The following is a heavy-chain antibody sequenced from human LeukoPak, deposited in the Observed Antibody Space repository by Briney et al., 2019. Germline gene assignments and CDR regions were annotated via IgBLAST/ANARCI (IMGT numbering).Heavy chain of an antibody. J-gene: IGHJ4*02. CDR3: AKTTTGYSSGRYPAWPIDY. D-gene: IGHD2-15*01. CDR2: IFGSGGSA. V-gene: IGHV3-23*01. Sequence: GGSLRLSCAASGFTFGSYAMYWVRQAPGKGLEWVSGIFGSGGSAHYADSVKGRFTISRDNSKNTVYLQMDSLRVEDTAIYYCAKTTTGYSSGRYPAWPIDYWGQGTLVTVSS. CDR1: GFTFGSYA.